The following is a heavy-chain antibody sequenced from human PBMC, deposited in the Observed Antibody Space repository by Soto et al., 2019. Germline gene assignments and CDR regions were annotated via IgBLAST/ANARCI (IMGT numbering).Heavy chain of an antibody. CDR2: IYTSDNT. D-gene: IGHD3-10*01. CDR1: GGSINSHY. CDR3: ASGDDY. V-gene: IGHV4-4*07. Sequence: PSETLSLTCTVSGGSINSHYWSWIRQPAGKGLEWIGRIYTSDNTHYNPSLKSRVSMSLDTSNNQLSLNLSSVTAADTAVYYCASGDDYWGQGTLVTVSS. J-gene: IGHJ4*02.